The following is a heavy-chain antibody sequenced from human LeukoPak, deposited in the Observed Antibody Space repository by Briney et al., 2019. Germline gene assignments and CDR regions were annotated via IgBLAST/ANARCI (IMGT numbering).Heavy chain of an antibody. J-gene: IGHJ4*02. D-gene: IGHD3-22*01. V-gene: IGHV3-21*01. CDR3: ARDDYYYDSSGYSAGEDY. CDR1: GFTLSSYS. Sequence: PGGSLRLSCAASGFTLSSYSMNWVRQAPGKGLEWVSSISSSSSYIYYADSVKGRFTISRDNAKNSLYLQMNSLRAEDTAVYYCARDDYYYDSSGYSAGEDYWGQGTLVTVSS. CDR2: ISSSSSYI.